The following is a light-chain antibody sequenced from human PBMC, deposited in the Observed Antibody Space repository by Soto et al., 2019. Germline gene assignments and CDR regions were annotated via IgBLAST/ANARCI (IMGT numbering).Light chain of an antibody. J-gene: IGKJ4*01. V-gene: IGKV3-11*01. Sequence: EIVLTQSPATLSLSPGDSATLSCTASQDIRIFLACYQQKPGQAPRLLIYNASQRATGIPARFTGSGSGTAFTLTNRSLGPEDFALYYCHQRYNWTPLTFGGGTKGEIK. CDR1: QDIRIF. CDR2: NAS. CDR3: HQRYNWTPLT.